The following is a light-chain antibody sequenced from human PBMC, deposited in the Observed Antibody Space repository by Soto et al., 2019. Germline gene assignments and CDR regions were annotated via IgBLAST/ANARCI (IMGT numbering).Light chain of an antibody. CDR3: QHVNSYPVT. J-gene: IGKJ1*01. CDR2: GAS. Sequence: PMTQSPSTLSGSLGARVAITCRASQTISSWLDWYQQKPGKAPKLLIYGASTLKSGVPSRFRGSGSGTEVTLTISSLQPEDVEPYYCQHVNSYPVTFGQGTKVDIK. V-gene: IGKV1-5*01. CDR1: QTISSW.